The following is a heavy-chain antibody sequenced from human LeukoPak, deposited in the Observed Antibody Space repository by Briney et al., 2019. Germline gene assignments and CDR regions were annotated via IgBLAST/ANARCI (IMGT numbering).Heavy chain of an antibody. CDR2: IYKSGST. J-gene: IGHJ5*02. V-gene: IGHV4-38-2*02. D-gene: IGHD3-10*01. CDR3: ARDQRTHGSGSYTNWFDP. CDR1: DYSISSGYY. Sequence: SETLSLTCTVSDYSISSGYYWGWIRPAPGKGLEWIGSIYKSGSTNCNPSLKSRVTMSVDTSKKQFSLKLSSVTAADTAVYYCARDQRTHGSGSYTNWFDPWGQGTLVTVSS.